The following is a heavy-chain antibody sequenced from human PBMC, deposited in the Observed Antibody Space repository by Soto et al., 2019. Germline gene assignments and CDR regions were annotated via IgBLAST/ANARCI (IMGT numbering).Heavy chain of an antibody. D-gene: IGHD4-4*01. CDR2: SSGSGSGGST. J-gene: IGHJ4*02. CDR3: AKDRDDYRNYVFHY. Sequence: EVQLLEAGGGLVQPGGSLRLSCAASGFTFTNYAMTWVRQSPGKGLEWVSISSGSGSGGSTNYADSVKGRFTISRDNSKNTLYLQMNSLRVEDTAVYYCAKDRDDYRNYVFHYWGQGTLVTVSS. V-gene: IGHV3-23*01. CDR1: GFTFTNYA.